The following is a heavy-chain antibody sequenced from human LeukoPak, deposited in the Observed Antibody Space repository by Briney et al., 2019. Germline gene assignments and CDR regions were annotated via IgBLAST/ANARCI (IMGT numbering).Heavy chain of an antibody. CDR3: ASVDFDNNAHYHYYLPN. CDR2: IKQDGSQK. D-gene: IGHD2/OR15-2a*01. Sequence: GGSLRLSCAASGGRFNRFSMSWVRQTPGKGLEGVANIKQDGSQKEYADSVKGRFAISRDNANKFLDLQMNSLRAEDTGVYYCASVDFDNNAHYHYYLPNWGQGARVTVSS. J-gene: IGHJ4*02. CDR1: GGRFNRFS. V-gene: IGHV3-7*01.